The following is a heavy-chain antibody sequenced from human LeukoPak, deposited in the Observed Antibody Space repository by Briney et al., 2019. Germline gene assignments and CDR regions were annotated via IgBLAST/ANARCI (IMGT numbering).Heavy chain of an antibody. J-gene: IGHJ5*02. Sequence: GGSLRLSCAASGFTFDDYGMSWVRQAPGKGLEWVSAISGSGGSTYYADSVKGRFTISRDNSKNTLYLQINSLRAEDTAVYYCAIPHDYGDVNWFDPWGQGTLVTVSP. CDR3: AIPHDYGDVNWFDP. CDR1: GFTFDDYG. V-gene: IGHV3-23*01. CDR2: ISGSGGST. D-gene: IGHD4-17*01.